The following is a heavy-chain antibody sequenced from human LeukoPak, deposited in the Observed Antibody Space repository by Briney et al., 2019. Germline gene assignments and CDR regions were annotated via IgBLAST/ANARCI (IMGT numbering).Heavy chain of an antibody. CDR2: INPSSGGT. CDR1: GYTFTAYY. D-gene: IGHD1-26*01. V-gene: IGHV1-2*02. Sequence: ASVKVSCKASGYTFTAYYMHWGRQAPGQGLEWMGWINPSSGGTNYAQNFQGRVTMTRDTSISTAYMELSRLRSYDTAVYYCASDLWGVGPSLVGYYFDHWGQGTRVTVSS. J-gene: IGHJ4*02. CDR3: ASDLWGVGPSLVGYYFDH.